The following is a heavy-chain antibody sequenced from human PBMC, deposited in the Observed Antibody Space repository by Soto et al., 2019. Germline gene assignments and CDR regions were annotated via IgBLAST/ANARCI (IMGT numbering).Heavy chain of an antibody. D-gene: IGHD2-8*02. Sequence: ASETLSLTCTVSGGSISSYYWSWIRQPPGKGLEWIGYIYYSGSTNYNPSLKSRVTISVDTSKNQFSLKLSSVTAADTAVYYCAREGSTGGFDYWGQGNMVTVSS. CDR3: AREGSTGGFDY. J-gene: IGHJ4*02. CDR2: IYYSGST. V-gene: IGHV4-59*01. CDR1: GGSISSYY.